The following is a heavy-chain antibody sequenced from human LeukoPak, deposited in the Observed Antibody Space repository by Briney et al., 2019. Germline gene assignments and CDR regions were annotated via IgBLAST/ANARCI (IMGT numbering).Heavy chain of an antibody. D-gene: IGHD2-15*01. CDR1: GYTFTGYY. V-gene: IGHV1-2*04. CDR3: ARGGWTVVVVAATWEGFDP. Sequence: ASVKVSCKASGYTFTGYYMHWVRQAPGQGLEWMGWINPNSGGTNYAQKFQGWVTMTRDTSISTAYMELSRLRSDDTAVYYCARGGWTVVVVAATWEGFDPWGQGTLVTVPS. J-gene: IGHJ5*02. CDR2: INPNSGGT.